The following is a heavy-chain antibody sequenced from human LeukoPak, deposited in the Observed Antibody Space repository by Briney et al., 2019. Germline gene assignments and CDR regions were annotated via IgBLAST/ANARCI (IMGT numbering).Heavy chain of an antibody. CDR3: ATTGYSGSYLPFDYYYMDV. CDR1: GGSISSSSYY. Sequence: SETLSLTCTVSGGSISSSSYYWGWIRQPPGKGLEWIGSIYYSGSTYYNPSLKSRVTISVDTSKNQFSLKLSSVTAADTAVYYCATTGYSGSYLPFDYYYMDVWGKGTTVTVSS. J-gene: IGHJ6*03. D-gene: IGHD1-26*01. CDR2: IYYSGST. V-gene: IGHV4-39*07.